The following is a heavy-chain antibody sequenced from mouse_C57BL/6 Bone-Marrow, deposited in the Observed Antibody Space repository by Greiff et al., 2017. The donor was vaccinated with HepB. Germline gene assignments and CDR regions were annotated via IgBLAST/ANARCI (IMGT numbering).Heavy chain of an antibody. D-gene: IGHD1-1*01. V-gene: IGHV1-69*01. CDR3: ARYGSSYGFAY. CDR1: GYTFTSYW. CDR2: IDPYDSYT. Sequence: QVQLQQPGAELVKPGASVKLSCKASGYTFTSYWMHWVKQRPGQGLEWIGEIDPYDSYTNYNQKFKGKSTLTVDKSSSTAYMQLSSLTSEDSAVYYCARYGSSYGFAYWGQGTLVTVSA. J-gene: IGHJ3*01.